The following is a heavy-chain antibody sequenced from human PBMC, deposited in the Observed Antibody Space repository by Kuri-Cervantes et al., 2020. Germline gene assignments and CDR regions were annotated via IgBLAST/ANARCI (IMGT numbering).Heavy chain of an antibody. J-gene: IGHJ4*02. CDR3: ARGYCSGGSCFPFEC. CDR2: ISSGSTYI. Sequence: GESLKISCAASGFTFSSYSMNWVRQAPGKGLEWVSSISSGSTYIHYADSVKGRFTISRDNAKNSLYLQMNSLRAEDTAVYYCARGYCSGGSCFPFECWGQGTLVTVSS. D-gene: IGHD2-15*01. V-gene: IGHV3-21*01. CDR1: GFTFSSYS.